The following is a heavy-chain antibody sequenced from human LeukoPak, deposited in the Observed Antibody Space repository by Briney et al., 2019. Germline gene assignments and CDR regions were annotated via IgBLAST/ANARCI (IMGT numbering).Heavy chain of an antibody. Sequence: GGSLRLSCAASGFTFSSYAMSWVRQAPGKGLEWVSSISAGGGSTNYADSVKGRFTISRDNSKNTLYLQMNSLRAEDTAVYYCAKGTQYYDILDYWGQGTLVTVSS. CDR3: AKGTQYYDILDY. CDR2: ISAGGGST. D-gene: IGHD3-9*01. J-gene: IGHJ4*02. CDR1: GFTFSSYA. V-gene: IGHV3-23*01.